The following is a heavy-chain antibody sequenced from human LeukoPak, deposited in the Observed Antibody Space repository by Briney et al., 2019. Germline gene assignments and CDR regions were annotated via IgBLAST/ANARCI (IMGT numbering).Heavy chain of an antibody. V-gene: IGHV4-39*07. CDR2: IYYSGST. J-gene: IGHJ4*02. CDR1: GGSISSSSYY. Sequence: SETLSLTCTASGGSISSSSYYWGWIRQPPGKGLEWIGSIYYSGSTYYNPSLKSRVTISVDTSKNQFSLKLSSVTAADTAVYYCASYGEAVGRGSYYFDYWGQGTLVTVSS. D-gene: IGHD1-26*01. CDR3: ASYGEAVGRGSYYFDY.